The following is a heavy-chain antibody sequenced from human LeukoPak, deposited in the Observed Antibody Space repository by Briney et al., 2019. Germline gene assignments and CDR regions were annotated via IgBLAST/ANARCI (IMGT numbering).Heavy chain of an antibody. V-gene: IGHV1-2*02. CDR1: GYSFTDYY. D-gene: IGHD3-10*01. CDR3: ARGRFERGVIIDY. Sequence: ASVTVSCKASGYSFTDYYLHWVRQAPGQGLEWVGCIDPDGGGTKYAQKFQGGVTMTTDTSISTAYMELSSLRSEDTAVYYCARGRFERGVIIDYWGQGTLVTVSS. J-gene: IGHJ4*02. CDR2: IDPDGGGT.